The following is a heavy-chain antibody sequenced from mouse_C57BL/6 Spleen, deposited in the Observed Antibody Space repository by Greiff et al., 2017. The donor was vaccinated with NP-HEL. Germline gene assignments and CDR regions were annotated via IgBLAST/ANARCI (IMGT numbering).Heavy chain of an antibody. V-gene: IGHV1-66*01. CDR1: GYSFTSYY. CDR3: ALITTVVATHYFDY. J-gene: IGHJ2*01. CDR2: IYPGSGNT. Sequence: QVQLQQSGPELVKPGASVKISCKASGYSFTSYYIHWVKQRPGQGLEWIGWIYPGSGNTKYNEKFKGKATLTADTSSSTAYMQLSSLTSEDSAVYYCALITTVVATHYFDYWGQGTTLTVSS. D-gene: IGHD1-1*01.